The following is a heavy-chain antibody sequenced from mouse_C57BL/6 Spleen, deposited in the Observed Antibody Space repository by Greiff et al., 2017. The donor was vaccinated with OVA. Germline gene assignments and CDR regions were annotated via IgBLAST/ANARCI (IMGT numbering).Heavy chain of an antibody. Sequence: QVQLKQSGPELVKPGASVKISCKASGYSFTSYYIHWVKQRPGQGLEWIGWIYPGSGNTKYNEKFKGKATLTADTSSSTAYMQLSSLTSEDSAVYYCARGKLPGSSDWYFDVWGTGTTVTVSS. J-gene: IGHJ1*03. CDR3: ARGKLPGSSDWYFDV. D-gene: IGHD1-1*01. CDR2: IYPGSGNT. CDR1: GYSFTSYY. V-gene: IGHV1-66*01.